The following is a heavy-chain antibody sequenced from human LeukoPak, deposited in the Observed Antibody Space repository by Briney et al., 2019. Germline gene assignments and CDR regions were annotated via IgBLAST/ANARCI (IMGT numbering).Heavy chain of an antibody. CDR1: GFTFSSYW. V-gene: IGHV3-7*01. CDR3: ARVRGTAARGGYFDY. D-gene: IGHD2-2*01. J-gene: IGHJ4*02. Sequence: PGGSLRLSCAASGFTFSSYWMSWVRQAPGKGLEWVANIKQDGSEKYYVDSVKGRFTISRDNAKNSLYLQMNSLRAEDTAVYYCARVRGTAARGGYFDYWGQGTLVTVSS. CDR2: IKQDGSEK.